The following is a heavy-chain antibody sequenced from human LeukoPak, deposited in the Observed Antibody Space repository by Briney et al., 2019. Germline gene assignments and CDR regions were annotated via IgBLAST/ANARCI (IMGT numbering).Heavy chain of an antibody. D-gene: IGHD3-22*01. V-gene: IGHV3-74*01. CDR1: GFTFSSYW. Sequence: GGSLRLSCAASGFTFSSYWMHWVRQAPGKGLVWVSRINSDGSSTSYADSVKGRFTISRDNAKNTLYLQMNSLRAEDTAVYYCARGGPYYYDSSGYFAFDYWGQGTLVTVSS. CDR2: INSDGSST. CDR3: ARGGPYYYDSSGYFAFDY. J-gene: IGHJ4*02.